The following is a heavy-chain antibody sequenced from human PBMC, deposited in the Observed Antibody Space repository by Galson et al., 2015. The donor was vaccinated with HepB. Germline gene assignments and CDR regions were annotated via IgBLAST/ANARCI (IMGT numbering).Heavy chain of an antibody. D-gene: IGHD6-6*01. CDR3: AYLEYSSSLPTDYFDY. Sequence: PALVKPTQTLTLTCTFSGFSLSTSGVGVGWIRQPPGKALEWLALIYWNDDKRYSPSLKSRLTITKDTSKNQVVLTMTNMDPVDTATYYCAYLEYSSSLPTDYFDYWGQGTLVTVSS. V-gene: IGHV2-5*01. J-gene: IGHJ4*02. CDR2: IYWNDDK. CDR1: GFSLSTSGVG.